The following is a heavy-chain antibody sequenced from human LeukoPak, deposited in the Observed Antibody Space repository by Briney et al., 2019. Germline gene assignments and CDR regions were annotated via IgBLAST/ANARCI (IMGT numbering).Heavy chain of an antibody. CDR3: ARDWDYDILTGYYQALDY. CDR1: GFTFSSYE. CDR2: ISSSGSTI. D-gene: IGHD3-9*01. V-gene: IGHV3-48*03. Sequence: PGGSLRLSCAASGFTFSSYEMNWVRQAPGKGLEWVSYISSSGSTIYYADSVKGRFTISRDNAKNSLYLQMNSLRAEDTAVYYCARDWDYDILTGYYQALDYWGQGTLVTVSS. J-gene: IGHJ4*02.